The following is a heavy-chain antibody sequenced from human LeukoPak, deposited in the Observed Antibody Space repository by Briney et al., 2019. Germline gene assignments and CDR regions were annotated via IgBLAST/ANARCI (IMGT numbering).Heavy chain of an antibody. D-gene: IGHD3-22*01. J-gene: IGHJ3*02. CDR1: GDTISINSAA. Sequence: SRTLSLTCVISGDTISINSAAWNWIRQSPSRGLEWLGRTYYRSKWYNDYAVSVKSRITINRDTSKNQFSLQLNSVTPEDTAVYYCASLHSSGYDSFDIWGQGIMVTVSS. CDR3: ASLHSSGYDSFDI. CDR2: TYYRSKWYN. V-gene: IGHV6-1*01.